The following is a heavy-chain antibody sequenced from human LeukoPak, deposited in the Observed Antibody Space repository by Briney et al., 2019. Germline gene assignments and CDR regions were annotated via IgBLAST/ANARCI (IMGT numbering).Heavy chain of an antibody. CDR1: GFTFDDYA. V-gene: IGHV3-9*01. Sequence: PGGSLRLSCAASGFTFDDYAMHWVRQAPGKGLEWVSGISWNSGSIDYADSVKGRFTISRDNAKNSLYLQMNRLRAEDTALYYCAKDTLSSSWYYFDYWGQGTLVTVSS. CDR2: ISWNSGSI. CDR3: AKDTLSSSWYYFDY. D-gene: IGHD6-13*01. J-gene: IGHJ4*02.